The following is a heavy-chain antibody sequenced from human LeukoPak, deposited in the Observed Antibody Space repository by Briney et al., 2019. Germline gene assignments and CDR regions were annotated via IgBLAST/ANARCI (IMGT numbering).Heavy chain of an antibody. CDR2: IDSNGGTT. V-gene: IGHV3-74*01. J-gene: IGHJ3*01. CDR1: GFTFSRDW. CDR3: ASLLSGGGYALDV. D-gene: IGHD3-16*01. Sequence: PGGSLRLSCAASGFTFSRDWMHWVRQPPGKGLVWVSRIDSNGGTTTYADSVRGRFTISRDNAKNTLYLQMNSLRAKDTAVYYCASLLSGGGYALDVWGQGTLVTVSS.